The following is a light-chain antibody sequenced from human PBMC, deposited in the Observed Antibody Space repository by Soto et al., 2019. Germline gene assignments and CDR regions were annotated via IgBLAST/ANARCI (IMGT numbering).Light chain of an antibody. CDR3: SSYASGNIDV. CDR2: AVN. Sequence: QSALTQPPSASGSPGQSVTISCTGTSSDVGPYKYVSWYQQHPGKAPKLIIYAVNQRPSGVPDRFSGSKSGNTASLTVSGLQAEDEADYYCSSYASGNIDVFGTGTKLTVL. V-gene: IGLV2-8*01. J-gene: IGLJ1*01. CDR1: SSDVGPYKY.